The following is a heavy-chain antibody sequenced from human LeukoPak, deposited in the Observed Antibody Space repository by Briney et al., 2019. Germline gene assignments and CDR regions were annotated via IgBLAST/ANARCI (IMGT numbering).Heavy chain of an antibody. Sequence: SETLSLTCAAYGGSFSGYYWSWIRQPPGKGLEWIGEINHSGSTNYNPSLKSRVTISVDTSKNQFSLKLSSVTAADTAVYYCARGMGMVVDYWGQGTLVTVSS. CDR2: INHSGST. J-gene: IGHJ4*02. D-gene: IGHD2-15*01. CDR1: GGSFSGYY. CDR3: ARGMGMVVDY. V-gene: IGHV4-34*01.